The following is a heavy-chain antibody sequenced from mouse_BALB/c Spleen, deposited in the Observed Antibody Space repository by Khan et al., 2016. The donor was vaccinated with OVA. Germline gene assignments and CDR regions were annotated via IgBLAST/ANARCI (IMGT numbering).Heavy chain of an antibody. D-gene: IGHD1-1*01. CDR1: GFSLTGYG. CDR2: IWGDGST. Sequence: QVRLQQSGPGLVAPSQSLSITCTVSGFSLTGYGVNWVRQPPGKGLEWLGLIWGDGSTDYNLVLKSRLSISKDNSKSQAFLKMNSLQTDDTARYYCARVTTVVDAMDYWGQGTSVTVSS. J-gene: IGHJ4*01. V-gene: IGHV2-6-7*01. CDR3: ARVTTVVDAMDY.